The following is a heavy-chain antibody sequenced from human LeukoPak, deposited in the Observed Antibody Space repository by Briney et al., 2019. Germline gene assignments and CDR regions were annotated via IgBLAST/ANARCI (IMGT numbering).Heavy chain of an antibody. CDR1: GGSISSSNW. CDR2: IYHSGST. Sequence: PSGTLSLTCAVSGGSISSSNWWSWVRQPPGKGLEWIGEIYHSGSTNYNPSLKSRVTISVDKSKNQFSLKLSSVTAADTAVYYCARDADYYDSSGYYAFDIWGQGTMVTVSS. J-gene: IGHJ3*02. V-gene: IGHV4-4*02. CDR3: ARDADYYDSSGYYAFDI. D-gene: IGHD3-22*01.